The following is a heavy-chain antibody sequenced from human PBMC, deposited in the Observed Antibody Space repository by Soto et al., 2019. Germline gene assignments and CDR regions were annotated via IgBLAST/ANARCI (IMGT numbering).Heavy chain of an antibody. CDR3: AKSSRITMIVVVPDAFDI. D-gene: IGHD3-22*01. J-gene: IGHJ3*02. CDR1: GFTFSSYA. Sequence: GGSLRLSCAASGFTFSSYAMSWVRQAPGKGLEWVSVISSSGGSTYYADSVKGRFTISRDNSKNTLYLQMNSLRAEDTAVYYCAKSSRITMIVVVPDAFDIWGQGTMVTVSS. V-gene: IGHV3-23*01. CDR2: ISSSGGST.